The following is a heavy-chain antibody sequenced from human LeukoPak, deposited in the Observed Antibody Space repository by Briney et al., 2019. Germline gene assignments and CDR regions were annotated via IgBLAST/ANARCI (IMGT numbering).Heavy chain of an antibody. CDR3: ARGPYSSSWSGYYYYMDV. J-gene: IGHJ6*03. V-gene: IGHV4-59*01. Sequence: SETLSLTCTVSGGSISSYYWSWIRQPPGKGLEWIGYIYYSGSTNYNPSLKSRVTISVDTSKNQFSLKLSSVTAADTAVYYCARGPYSSSWSGYYYYMDVWGKGTTVTVSS. CDR1: GGSISSYY. D-gene: IGHD6-13*01. CDR2: IYYSGST.